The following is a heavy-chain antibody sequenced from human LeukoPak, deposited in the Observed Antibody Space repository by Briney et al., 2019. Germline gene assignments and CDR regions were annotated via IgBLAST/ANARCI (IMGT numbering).Heavy chain of an antibody. Sequence: PGGSLRLSCAASGFTFSSYSMNWVRQAPGKGLEWVSSISSSSSYIYYADSVKGRFTISRDNAKNSLYLQMNSLRAEDTAVYYCARDHLYYYYMDVWGKGTTVTVSS. CDR2: ISSSSSYI. CDR1: GFTFSSYS. J-gene: IGHJ6*03. CDR3: ARDHLYYYYMDV. V-gene: IGHV3-21*01.